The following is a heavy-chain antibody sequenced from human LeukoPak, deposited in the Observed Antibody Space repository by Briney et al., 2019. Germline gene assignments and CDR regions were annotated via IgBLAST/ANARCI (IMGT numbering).Heavy chain of an antibody. CDR3: ARPGSGYSSGWYGDY. J-gene: IGHJ4*02. CDR1: GYTFSSYW. CDR2: LYPGDSDT. D-gene: IGHD6-13*01. Sequence: GESLKISCKGSGYTFSSYWIGWVRQMPGKGLEWMGILYPGDSDTRYSPSFQGQVTISADKSISTAYLQWSSLKASDTAMYYCARPGSGYSSGWYGDYWGQGTLVTVSS. V-gene: IGHV5-51*01.